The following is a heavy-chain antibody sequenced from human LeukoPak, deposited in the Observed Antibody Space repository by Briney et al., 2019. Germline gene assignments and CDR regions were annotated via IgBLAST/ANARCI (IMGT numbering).Heavy chain of an antibody. V-gene: IGHV4-4*02. CDR3: ARDRAQYSSSWYGIWFDP. J-gene: IGHJ5*02. Sequence: SETLSLTCAVSGGSISSSNWWSWVRQPPGKGLEWIGEIYHSGSTNYNPSLKSRVTMSVDTSKNQFSLKLSSVTAADTAVYYCARDRAQYSSSWYGIWFDPWGQGTLVTVSS. CDR1: GGSISSSNW. D-gene: IGHD6-13*01. CDR2: IYHSGST.